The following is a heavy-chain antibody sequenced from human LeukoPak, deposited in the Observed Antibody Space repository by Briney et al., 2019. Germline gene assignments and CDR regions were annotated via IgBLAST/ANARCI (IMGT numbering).Heavy chain of an antibody. CDR3: ARHSSLRTFDY. D-gene: IGHD1-1*01. Sequence: SETLSLTCAVSGGSISSSSYYWGWIRQPPGKGLEWIGSMYYSGTTYYNPSLKSRVTISVDTSKNQFSLKLSSVTAADTALYYCARHSSLRTFDYWGQGTLVTVSS. V-gene: IGHV4-39*01. CDR1: GGSISSSSYY. CDR2: MYYSGTT. J-gene: IGHJ4*02.